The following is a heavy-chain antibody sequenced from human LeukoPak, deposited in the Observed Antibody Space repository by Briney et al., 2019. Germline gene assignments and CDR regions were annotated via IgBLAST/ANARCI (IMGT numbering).Heavy chain of an antibody. V-gene: IGHV3-30*04. CDR1: GFTFSSYA. J-gene: IGHJ4*02. Sequence: GGSLRLSCAASGFTFSSYAMHWVRQAPGKGLEWVAVISYDGSNKYYADSVKGRFTISRDNSKNTLYLQMNSLRVEDTAVYYRANLRITIFGVVSPFDYWGQGTLVTVSS. CDR3: ANLRITIFGVVSPFDY. CDR2: ISYDGSNK. D-gene: IGHD3-3*01.